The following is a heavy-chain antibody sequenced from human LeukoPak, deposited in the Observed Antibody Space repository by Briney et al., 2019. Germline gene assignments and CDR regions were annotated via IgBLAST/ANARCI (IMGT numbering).Heavy chain of an antibody. V-gene: IGHV5-51*01. J-gene: IGHJ4*02. D-gene: IGHD3-3*01. Sequence: GVSLKISCKGSGYSFSSCWIGWVRQMPGKGLEWMGIIYPGDSKTRYSPSFQGQVTISADKSISTAYLQWSSLKASDTAMYYCARRPVGFWSGYFDFWGQGALVTVSS. CDR2: IYPGDSKT. CDR1: GYSFSSCW. CDR3: ARRPVGFWSGYFDF.